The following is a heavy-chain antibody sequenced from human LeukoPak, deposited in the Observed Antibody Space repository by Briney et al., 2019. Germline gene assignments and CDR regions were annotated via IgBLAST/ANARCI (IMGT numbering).Heavy chain of an antibody. J-gene: IGHJ1*01. CDR2: ISSSSSYI. Sequence: GGSLRLSCAASGFTFSSYSMNWVRQAPGKGLEWVSSISSSSSYIYYADSVKGRFTISRDNAKNSLYLQMNSLRAEDTAVYYCARELTMVRDAENFQHWGQGTLFTVSS. CDR1: GFTFSSYS. V-gene: IGHV3-21*01. D-gene: IGHD5-18*01. CDR3: ARELTMVRDAENFQH.